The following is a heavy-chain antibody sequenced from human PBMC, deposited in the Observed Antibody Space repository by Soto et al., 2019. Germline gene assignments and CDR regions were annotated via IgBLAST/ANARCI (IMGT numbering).Heavy chain of an antibody. J-gene: IGHJ4*02. D-gene: IGHD3-10*01. Sequence: QVPLVQSGAEVKKPGASVKVSCKASGYTFTSYAMHWVRQAPGQRLEWMGWINAGNGNTKYSQKFQGRVTITRDTSASTAYMELSSLRSEDTAVYYCARRADYGSGTYWGQGTLVTVSS. CDR2: INAGNGNT. CDR3: ARRADYGSGTY. CDR1: GYTFTSYA. V-gene: IGHV1-3*01.